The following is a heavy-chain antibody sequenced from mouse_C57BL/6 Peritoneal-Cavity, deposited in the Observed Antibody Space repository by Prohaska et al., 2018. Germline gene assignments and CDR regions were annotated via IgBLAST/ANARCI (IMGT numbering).Heavy chain of an antibody. CDR3: VRQITGPYWYFDV. D-gene: IGHD4-1*01. J-gene: IGHJ1*03. Sequence: EVQLVESGGGLVQPKGSLKLSCAASGFSFNTYAMNWVRQAPGKGLECVASIRSKSNNYATYYADSVKDIFTISRDDSESMLYLQMNNLKTEDTAMYYCVRQITGPYWYFDVWGTGTTVTVSS. CDR1: GFSFNTYA. V-gene: IGHV10-1*01. CDR2: IRSKSNNYAT.